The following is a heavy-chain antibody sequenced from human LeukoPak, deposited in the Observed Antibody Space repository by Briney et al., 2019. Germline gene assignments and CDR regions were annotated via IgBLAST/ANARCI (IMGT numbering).Heavy chain of an antibody. CDR1: GGSISSSSYY. D-gene: IGHD3-22*01. CDR2: IYYSGST. J-gene: IGHJ4*02. Sequence: SETLSLTCTVSGGSISSSSYYWGWIRQPPGKGLEWIGSIYYSGSTYYNPSLKSRVTISVDTSKNQFSLKLSSVTAADTAVYYCARHVNYDSSRSFDYWGQGTLVTVSS. CDR3: ARHVNYDSSRSFDY. V-gene: IGHV4-39*01.